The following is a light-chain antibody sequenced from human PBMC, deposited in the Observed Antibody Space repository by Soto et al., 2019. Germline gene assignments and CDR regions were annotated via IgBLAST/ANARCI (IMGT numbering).Light chain of an antibody. CDR3: ATWDDSLNALYV. J-gene: IGLJ1*01. CDR2: EVT. CDR1: SGDVGGYDY. Sequence: QPALTQRRSASGSPAQSVTISCTGTSGDVGGYDYVSWYQQHPGKAPKLMIYEVTKRPSGVPDRFSGSKSGTSASLAINGLQSEDEADYYCATWDDSLNALYVFGTGTKV. V-gene: IGLV2-8*01.